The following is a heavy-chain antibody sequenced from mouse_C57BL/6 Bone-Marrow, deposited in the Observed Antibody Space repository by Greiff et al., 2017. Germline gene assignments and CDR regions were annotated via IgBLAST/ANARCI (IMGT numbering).Heavy chain of an antibody. CDR3: TREGYGIYAMEY. D-gene: IGHD2-10*02. CDR2: IDPETGGT. V-gene: IGHV1-15*01. J-gene: IGHJ4*01. Sequence: VQGVESGAELVRPGASVTLSCKASGYTFTDYEMHWVKQTPVHGLEWIGAIDPETGGTAYNQKFKGKDILTADKSSSTAYMELRSLTSEDSAVYYCTREGYGIYAMEYWGQGTSVTVSS. CDR1: GYTFTDYE.